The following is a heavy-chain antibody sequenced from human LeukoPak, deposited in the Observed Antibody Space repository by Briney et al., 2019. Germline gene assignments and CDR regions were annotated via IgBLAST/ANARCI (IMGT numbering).Heavy chain of an antibody. CDR1: GFTFRTYG. CDR2: ISYDGSNK. CDR3: ARGDYDSSGYYVGYY. V-gene: IGHV3-30*03. Sequence: PGGSLRLSCAASGFTFRTYGMHWVRQAPGKGLEWVAVISYDGSNKYYADSVKGRFTISRDNSKNTLYLQMNSLRAEDTAVYYCARGDYDSSGYYVGYYWGQGTLVTVSS. J-gene: IGHJ4*02. D-gene: IGHD3-22*01.